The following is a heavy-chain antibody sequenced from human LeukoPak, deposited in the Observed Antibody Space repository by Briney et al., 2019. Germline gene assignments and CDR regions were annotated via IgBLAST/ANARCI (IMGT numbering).Heavy chain of an antibody. J-gene: IGHJ3*02. CDR2: INPNSGGT. V-gene: IGHV1-2*02. CDR3: ARRFYCSGGSCYSWEKQDAFDI. D-gene: IGHD2-15*01. CDR1: GYTFTGYY. Sequence: ASVTVSCTASGYTFTGYYMHWVRQAPGQGLEWMGWINPNSGGTNYAQKFQGRVTMTRDTSISTAYMELSRLRSDDTAVYYCARRFYCSGGSCYSWEKQDAFDIWGQGTMVTVSS.